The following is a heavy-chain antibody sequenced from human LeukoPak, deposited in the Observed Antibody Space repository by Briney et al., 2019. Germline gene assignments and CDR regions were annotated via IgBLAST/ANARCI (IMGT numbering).Heavy chain of an antibody. CDR3: ARGENGRSSSGHLDH. D-gene: IGHD6-25*01. J-gene: IGHJ4*02. CDR2: ICVSEST. CDR1: GGSLNNYF. V-gene: IGHV4-4*07. Sequence: PSETLSLTCTVSGGSLNNYFWSWIRQPAGKGLEWIGRICVSESTNYNRSLKSRVTMSIGPTKNQFSLKVTSVNAADTAVYYCARGENGRSSSGHLDHWHQGILVTVPS.